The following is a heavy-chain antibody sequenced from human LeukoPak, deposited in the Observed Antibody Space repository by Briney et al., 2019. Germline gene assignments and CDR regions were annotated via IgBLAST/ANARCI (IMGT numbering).Heavy chain of an antibody. CDR2: VNHSGYT. CDR3: ARMTTGHDY. Sequence: PSETLSLTCGVSGTSFTSYYWSWIRQTPGKGLEWIGEVNHSGYTNMNPSLKSRVTISVDTSKNRFSLMMTSVTAADTAVYFCARMTTGHDYWGQGILVTVSS. D-gene: IGHD4-17*01. J-gene: IGHJ4*02. V-gene: IGHV4-34*01. CDR1: GTSFTSYY.